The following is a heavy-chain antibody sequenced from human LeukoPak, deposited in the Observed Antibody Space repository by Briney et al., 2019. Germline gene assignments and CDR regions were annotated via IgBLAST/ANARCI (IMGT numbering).Heavy chain of an antibody. D-gene: IGHD4/OR15-4a*01. CDR1: GFTFSSYS. CDR3: ATTVLYYYYYMDV. V-gene: IGHV3-48*01. J-gene: IGHJ6*03. CDR2: ISSSSSTI. Sequence: PGGSLRLSCAASGFTFSSYSMNWVRQAPGKGLEWVSYISSSSSTIYYADSVKGRFTISRDNAKNSLYLQMNSLRAEDTAVYYCATTVLYYYYYMDVWGKGATVTVSS.